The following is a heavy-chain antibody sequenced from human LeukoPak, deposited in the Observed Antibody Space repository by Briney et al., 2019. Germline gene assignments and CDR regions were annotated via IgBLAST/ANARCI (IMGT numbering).Heavy chain of an antibody. CDR3: ARQRGYGSGPLDY. D-gene: IGHD3-10*01. CDR1: GYSFTSYW. V-gene: IGHV5-51*01. J-gene: IGHJ4*02. CDR2: FYPGDSDT. Sequence: GESLKISCKASGYSFTSYWIGWVRQMPGKGLEWMGIFYPGDSDTRYSPSFQGQVTISADKSISTAYLQWSSLKASDSAMYYCARQRGYGSGPLDYWGQGTLVTVSS.